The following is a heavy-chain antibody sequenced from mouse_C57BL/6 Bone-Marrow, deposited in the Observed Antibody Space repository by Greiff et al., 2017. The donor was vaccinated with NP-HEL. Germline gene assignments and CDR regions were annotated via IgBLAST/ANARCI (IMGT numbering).Heavy chain of an antibody. CDR2: IDPETGGT. V-gene: IGHV1-15*01. CDR1: GYTFTDYE. CDR3: TRWDDYDGAWFAY. J-gene: IGHJ3*01. Sequence: QVQLKQSGAELVRPGASVTLSCKASGYTFTDYEMHWVKQTPVHGLEWIGAIDPETGGTAYNQKFKGKAILTADKSSSTAYMELRSLTSEDSAVYYCTRWDDYDGAWFAYWGQGTLVTVSA. D-gene: IGHD2-4*01.